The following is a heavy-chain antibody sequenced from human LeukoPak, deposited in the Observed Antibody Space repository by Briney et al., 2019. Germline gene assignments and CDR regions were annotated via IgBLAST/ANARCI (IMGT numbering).Heavy chain of an antibody. CDR3: ARGLDGYISEYFQH. V-gene: IGHV4-34*01. CDR2: IDHSGST. Sequence: SETLSLTCAVYGGSFSGYYWSWIRQPPGKGLEWIGEIDHSGSTNYNPSLKSRVTISVDTSKNQFSLKLSSMTAADTAVYYCARGLDGYISEYFQHWGQGTLVTVTS. D-gene: IGHD5-24*01. J-gene: IGHJ1*01. CDR1: GGSFSGYY.